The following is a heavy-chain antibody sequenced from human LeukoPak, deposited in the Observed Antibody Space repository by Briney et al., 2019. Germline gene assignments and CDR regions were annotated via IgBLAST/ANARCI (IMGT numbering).Heavy chain of an antibody. D-gene: IGHD3-10*01. Sequence: PGGSLRLSCEASGFTFSTFAMIWVRQPPGKGLEWVSSISSSSSYIYYADSVKGRFTISRDNAKNSLYLQMNSLRAEDTAVYYCARYGSGSYYKDPLDYWGQGTLVTVSS. J-gene: IGHJ4*02. CDR3: ARYGSGSYYKDPLDY. V-gene: IGHV3-21*01. CDR2: ISSSSSYI. CDR1: GFTFSTFA.